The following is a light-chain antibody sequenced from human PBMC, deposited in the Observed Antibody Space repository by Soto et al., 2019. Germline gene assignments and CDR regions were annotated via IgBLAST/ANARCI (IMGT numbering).Light chain of an antibody. V-gene: IGKV3-15*01. Sequence: EILMTQSPATLSVSPGERATLSCRASQSVGSNLAWYQQKPGQAPRLLIYGASTRATDIPARFSGSGSGTQFTLTISSLQSEDFAVYYCQQYNNWPQTFGQGTKVDIK. CDR2: GAS. CDR3: QQYNNWPQT. CDR1: QSVGSN. J-gene: IGKJ1*01.